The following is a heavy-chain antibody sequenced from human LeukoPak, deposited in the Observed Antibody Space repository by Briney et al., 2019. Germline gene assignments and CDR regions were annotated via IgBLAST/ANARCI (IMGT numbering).Heavy chain of an antibody. CDR1: GFTLNDYY. Sequence: GGSLRLSCAASGFTLNDYYMSWIRQAPGKGLEWISYISYSATIIEYADSVKGRFTISRDNAKNSLYLQMNSLGAEDTAVYYCAREVQLERLGFGKEGSAFDYWGQGTLVTVSS. J-gene: IGHJ4*02. D-gene: IGHD1-1*01. V-gene: IGHV3-11*04. CDR3: AREVQLERLGFGKEGSAFDY. CDR2: ISYSATII.